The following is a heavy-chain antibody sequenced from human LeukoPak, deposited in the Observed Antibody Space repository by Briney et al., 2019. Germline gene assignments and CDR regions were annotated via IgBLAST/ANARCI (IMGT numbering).Heavy chain of an antibody. CDR3: AKEGTGIHFDY. CDR2: ISYDGGNT. Sequence: PGRSLRLSCETSGFTFSRYAMHWVRQAPGKGLEWVAEISYDGGNTYYADSVKGRFTISRDNSKNTLYLQMNSLRAEDTAVYYCAKEGTGIHFDYWGQGTLVTVSS. J-gene: IGHJ4*02. D-gene: IGHD1-1*01. CDR1: GFTFSRYA. V-gene: IGHV3-30-3*01.